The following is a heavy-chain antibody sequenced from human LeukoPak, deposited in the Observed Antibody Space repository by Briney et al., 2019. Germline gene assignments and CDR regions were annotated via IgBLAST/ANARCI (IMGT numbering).Heavy chain of an antibody. CDR3: ARRRKCSSTSCQKHFDY. J-gene: IGHJ4*02. Sequence: SETLSLTCAVYGGSFSGYYWSWIRQPPGKGLEWIGEINHSGSTNYNPSLKSRVTISVDTSKNQFSLKLSSVTAADTAVYYCARRRKCSSTSCQKHFDYWGQGTLVTASS. V-gene: IGHV4-34*01. CDR1: GGSFSGYY. D-gene: IGHD2-2*01. CDR2: INHSGST.